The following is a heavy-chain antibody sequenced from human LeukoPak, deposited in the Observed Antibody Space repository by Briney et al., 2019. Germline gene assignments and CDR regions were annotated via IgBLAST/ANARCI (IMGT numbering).Heavy chain of an antibody. Sequence: GASVKVSCKASGYTFTSYYMHWVRQAPGQGLEWMGIINPSGGSTSYAQKFQGRVTMTRDMSTSTVYMELSSLRSEDTAVYYCARVDFWSGYYSIDFDYWGQGTLVAVSS. D-gene: IGHD3-3*01. CDR2: INPSGGST. V-gene: IGHV1-46*01. CDR3: ARVDFWSGYYSIDFDY. J-gene: IGHJ4*02. CDR1: GYTFTSYY.